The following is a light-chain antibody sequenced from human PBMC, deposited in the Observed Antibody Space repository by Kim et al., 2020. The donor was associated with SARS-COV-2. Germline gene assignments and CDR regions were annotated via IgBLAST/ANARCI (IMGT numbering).Light chain of an antibody. V-gene: IGLV3-19*01. CDR2: GKN. CDR1: SLRIYY. CDR3: NSRDNNDNVL. J-gene: IGLJ2*01. Sequence: VALGQTVRITCQGDSLRIYYTTWYQQKPGQAPIVVVYGKNNRPSGIPDRFSGSSSGNTASLTITGTQAGDEADYYCNSRDNNDNVLFGGGTQLTVL.